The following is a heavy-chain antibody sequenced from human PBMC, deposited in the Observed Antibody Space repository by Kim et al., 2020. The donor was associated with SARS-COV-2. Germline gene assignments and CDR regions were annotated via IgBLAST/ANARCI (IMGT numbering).Heavy chain of an antibody. CDR1: GFTFSSYA. CDR3: AREGYASGTMGDFDY. Sequence: GGSLRLSCLASGFTFSSYAMSWIRQAPGKGPEWVAVTSSDGSIIYYADSVKGRFTISRANSRNTLYLDMVSLSAQDTAIYYCAREGYASGTMGDFDYWG. J-gene: IGHJ4*01. V-gene: IGHV3-30*04. D-gene: IGHD3-10*01. CDR2: TSSDGSII.